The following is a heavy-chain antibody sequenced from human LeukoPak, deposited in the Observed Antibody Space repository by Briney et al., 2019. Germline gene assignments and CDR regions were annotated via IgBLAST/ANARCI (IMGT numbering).Heavy chain of an antibody. D-gene: IGHD3-10*01. CDR1: GYTFSRYW. CDR3: TTDTFGARAS. J-gene: IGHJ4*02. CDR2: INEDGSST. V-gene: IGHV3-74*01. Sequence: GGSLRLSCAASGYTFSRYWMHWVRQGPGKGLVWVSRINEDGSSTSYGESVRGRFTISRDNGKNTLYLQMNGLRAEDAAVYYCTTDTFGARASWGQGTLVTVS.